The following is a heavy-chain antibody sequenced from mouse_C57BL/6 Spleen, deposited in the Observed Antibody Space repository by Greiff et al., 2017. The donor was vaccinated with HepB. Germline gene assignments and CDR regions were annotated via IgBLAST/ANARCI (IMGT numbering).Heavy chain of an antibody. V-gene: IGHV1-4*01. Sequence: QVQLKQSGAELARPGASVKMSCKASGYTFTSYTMHWVKQRPGQGLEWIGYINPSSGYTKYNQKFKDKATLTADKSSRTAYMQLSSLTSVASAVYCCARDYDFDYWVQGTTLTVSS. CDR2: INPSSGYT. CDR3: ARDYDFDY. J-gene: IGHJ2*01. CDR1: GYTFTSYT. D-gene: IGHD2-4*01.